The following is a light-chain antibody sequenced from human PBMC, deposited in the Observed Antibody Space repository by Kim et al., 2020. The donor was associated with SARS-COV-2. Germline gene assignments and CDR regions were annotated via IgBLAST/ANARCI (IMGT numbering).Light chain of an antibody. CDR3: LQYNDYPIT. CDR1: QDISTW. Sequence: AYLGDRGTITWRASQDISTWVAWFQQRPGKAPQCLIYAASTLQSGVPSRFSGSGSGTHFTLTISSLQPEDFATYYCLQYNDYPITFGQGTRLEIK. J-gene: IGKJ5*01. CDR2: AAS. V-gene: IGKV1D-16*01.